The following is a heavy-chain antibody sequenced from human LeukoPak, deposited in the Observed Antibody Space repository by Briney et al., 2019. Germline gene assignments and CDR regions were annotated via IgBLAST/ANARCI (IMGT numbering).Heavy chain of an antibody. CDR2: ISGRGEST. D-gene: IGHD6-13*01. Sequence: GGSLRLSCAASGFTFSNYAMNWVRQAPGKGLEWVSGISGRGESTYYADSVEGRFSISRDNSKSTLFLQVSSLRDEDTAVYYCTKSFLTAAGVASFWGQGTLVTVSS. CDR1: GFTFSNYA. CDR3: TKSFLTAAGVASF. V-gene: IGHV3-23*01. J-gene: IGHJ4*02.